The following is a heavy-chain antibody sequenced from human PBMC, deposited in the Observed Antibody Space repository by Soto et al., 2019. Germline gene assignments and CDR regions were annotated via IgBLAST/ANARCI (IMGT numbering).Heavy chain of an antibody. CDR2: INHSGSA. CDR3: ARGLITGSHYSGGWYYFDS. D-gene: IGHD6-19*01. CDR1: GESFSGYI. V-gene: IGHV4-34*01. Sequence: QVQLQQSGAGLLKPSETLSLTCAVYGESFSGYIWTWIRQTPGKGLQWIGQINHSGSASYNPSLKRPVTISVHSSNSQFSLELSSVTAADTAVYYCARGLITGSHYSGGWYYFDSWGQGTQVTVSS. J-gene: IGHJ4*02.